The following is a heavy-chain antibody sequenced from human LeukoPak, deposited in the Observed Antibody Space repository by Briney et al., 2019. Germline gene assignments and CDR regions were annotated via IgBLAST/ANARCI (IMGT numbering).Heavy chain of an antibody. J-gene: IGHJ4*02. CDR2: ISGMGGST. CDR1: GITLSNYG. V-gene: IGHV3-23*01. CDR3: AKRGVVIRVILVGFHKEAYYFDS. Sequence: GGSLRLSCAVSGITLSNYGMSRVRQPPGKGLEWVAGISGMGGSTKYADSGKGRFSIYRDNPRNTLYLQMNSLRAEDTAVYFCAKRGVVIRVILVGFHKEAYYFDSWGQGALVTVSS. D-gene: IGHD3-10*01.